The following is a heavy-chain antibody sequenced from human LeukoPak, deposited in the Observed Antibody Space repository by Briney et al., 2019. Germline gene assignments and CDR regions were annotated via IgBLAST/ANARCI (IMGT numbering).Heavy chain of an antibody. J-gene: IGHJ4*02. CDR1: GFTVSSNY. CDR2: IYSGGST. D-gene: IGHD2-15*01. V-gene: IGHV3-66*01. CDR3: ARVRMVAASYFDY. Sequence: PGGSLRLSCAASGFTVSSNYMSWVRQAPGKGLEWVSVIYSGGSTYYADSVKGRFTISRDNSKNTLYLQMNSLRAEDTAVYYCARVRMVAASYFDYWGQGTLVTVPS.